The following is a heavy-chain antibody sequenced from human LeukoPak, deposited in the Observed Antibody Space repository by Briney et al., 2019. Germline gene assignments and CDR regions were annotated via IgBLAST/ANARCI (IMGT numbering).Heavy chain of an antibody. CDR2: INPNSGGT. J-gene: IGHJ4*02. CDR1: VYTFTGYY. CDR3: ARSHYDILTGRGFDY. D-gene: IGHD3-9*01. V-gene: IGHV1-2*02. Sequence: ASVKVSCKASVYTFTGYYMHWVRQAPGQGLEWMGWINPNSGGTNYAQKFQGRVTMTRDTSISTAYMELSRLRSDDTAVYYCARSHYDILTGRGFDYWGQGTLVTVSS.